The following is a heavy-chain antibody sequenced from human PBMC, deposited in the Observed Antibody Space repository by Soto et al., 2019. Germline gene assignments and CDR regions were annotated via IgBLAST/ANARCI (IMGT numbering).Heavy chain of an antibody. V-gene: IGHV3-48*02. J-gene: IGHJ4*02. CDR2: ITKTSSPI. D-gene: IGHD6-25*01. CDR1: GFTFSSYS. CDR3: ARLYTSGWYLDY. Sequence: GSLRLSCAASGFTFSSYSIDWVRQAPGKGLEWLSYITKTSSPIYYADSVKGRFTVSRDNAKNLVYLQMNSLTDEDTAVYYCARLYTSGWYLDYWGRGTLVTVSS.